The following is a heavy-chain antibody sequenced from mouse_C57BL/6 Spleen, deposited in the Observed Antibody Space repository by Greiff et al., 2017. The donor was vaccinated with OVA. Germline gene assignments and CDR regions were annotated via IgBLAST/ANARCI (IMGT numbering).Heavy chain of an antibody. CDR1: GFSLTSYG. CDR2: IWSGGST. V-gene: IGHV2-2*01. CDR3: ARNEGNYGSRGGYFDV. D-gene: IGHD1-1*01. Sequence: VQLQESGPGLVQPSQSLSITCTVSGFSLTSYGVHWVRQSPGKGLEWLGVIWSGGSTDYNAAFISRLSISKDNSKSQVFFKMNSLQADDTAIYYCARNEGNYGSRGGYFDVWGTGTTVTVSS. J-gene: IGHJ1*03.